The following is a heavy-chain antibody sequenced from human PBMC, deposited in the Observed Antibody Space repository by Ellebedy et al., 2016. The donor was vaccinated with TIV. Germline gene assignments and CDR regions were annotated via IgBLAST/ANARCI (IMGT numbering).Heavy chain of an antibody. D-gene: IGHD6-19*01. Sequence: MPSETLSLTCTVSGGSISSSSYYRSWIRQPPGKELEWIGYIYYSGSTNYNPSLKSRVTISVDTSKNQFSLKLSSVTAADTAVYYCARHPLEWLVGPMYFDYWGQGTLVTVSS. J-gene: IGHJ4*02. V-gene: IGHV4-61*05. CDR2: IYYSGST. CDR1: GGSISSSSYY. CDR3: ARHPLEWLVGPMYFDY.